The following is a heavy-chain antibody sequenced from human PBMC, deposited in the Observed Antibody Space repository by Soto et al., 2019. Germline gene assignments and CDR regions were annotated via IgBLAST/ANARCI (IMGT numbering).Heavy chain of an antibody. CDR2: IIENGRTT. V-gene: IGHV3-23*01. CDR1: GFTVSNYA. J-gene: IGHJ4*02. CDR3: VKDYRIVVDDLFGN. Sequence: PGGSLRLSCAASGFTVSNYAMSWVRQAPGKGLEWVSGIIENGRTTYYADSVKGRFTISRDNSMNTLYLQMNGLRADDTAVYYCVKDYRIVVDDLFGNSGQGPLVTVYS. D-gene: IGHD2-15*01.